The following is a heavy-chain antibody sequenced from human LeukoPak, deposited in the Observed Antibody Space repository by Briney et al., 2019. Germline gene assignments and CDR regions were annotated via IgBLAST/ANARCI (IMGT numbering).Heavy chain of an antibody. CDR3: AKDPRDGYKAHTYYFDY. CDR2: ISGSGDST. Sequence: PGGSLRLSCAASGFSFSSYAMSWVRQAPGKGLEWVSAISGSGDSTYYADSVKGRLTISRDNSKNTLYLQMNSLRDDDTAVYYCAKDPRDGYKAHTYYFDYWGQGTLVTVSS. V-gene: IGHV3-23*01. D-gene: IGHD5-24*01. CDR1: GFSFSSYA. J-gene: IGHJ4*02.